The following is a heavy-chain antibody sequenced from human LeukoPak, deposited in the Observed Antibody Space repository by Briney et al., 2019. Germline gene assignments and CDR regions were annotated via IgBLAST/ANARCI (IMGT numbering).Heavy chain of an antibody. Sequence: SETLSLTCAASGCSISSGGYSWSWIRQPPGQGLEWIGYIYHSGSTYYNPSLKSRVTMSVDTSKNQLSLKLSSVNAADTAVYYCARDRSYGYLNWFDPWGQGTLVTVS. D-gene: IGHD5-18*01. CDR2: IYHSGST. J-gene: IGHJ5*02. CDR3: ARDRSYGYLNWFDP. V-gene: IGHV4-30-2*01. CDR1: GCSISSGGYS.